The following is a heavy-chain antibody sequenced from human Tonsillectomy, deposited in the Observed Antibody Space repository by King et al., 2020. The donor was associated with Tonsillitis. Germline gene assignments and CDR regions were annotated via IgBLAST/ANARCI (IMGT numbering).Heavy chain of an antibody. D-gene: IGHD2-21*01. Sequence: QLQESGPGLVKPSGTLSLTCAVSGGSISSTNWWSWVRQPPGKRLEWIGEIYDNGSTNYNPSLKSRVTISVDISKNQFSLKLSSVTVADTAVYYCARETGISIDWGQGTLVTVSS. V-gene: IGHV4-4*02. CDR1: GGSISSTNW. CDR2: IYDNGST. CDR3: ARETGISID. J-gene: IGHJ4*02.